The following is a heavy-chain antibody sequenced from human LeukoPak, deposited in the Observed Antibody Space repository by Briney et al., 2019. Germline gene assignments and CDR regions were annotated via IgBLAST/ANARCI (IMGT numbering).Heavy chain of an antibody. CDR2: INWNSGYV. Sequence: GGSLRLSCAASGFSFDDYAMHWVRQAPGKGLEWVSGINWNSGYVGYADSVKGRFTISRDNAKNSLYLQMNSLRAEDTAVYYCARGFRSYSAGFDYWGQGTLVTVSS. CDR1: GFSFDDYA. J-gene: IGHJ4*02. V-gene: IGHV3-9*01. D-gene: IGHD2-2*02. CDR3: ARGFRSYSAGFDY.